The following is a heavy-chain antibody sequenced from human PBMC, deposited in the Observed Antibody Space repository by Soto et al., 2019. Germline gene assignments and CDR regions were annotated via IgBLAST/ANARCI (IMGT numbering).Heavy chain of an antibody. V-gene: IGHV3-21*01. CDR2: IISSSSYI. CDR3: AFSEYFDY. J-gene: IGHJ4*02. Sequence: GGSLRLSCAASGFNFGSYGMTWVRQVPGKGLEWVSSIISSSSYIYYADSVKGRFTISRDNAKNSLYLQMNSLRAEDTAVYYCAFSEYFDYWGQGTLVTVSS. CDR1: GFNFGSYG.